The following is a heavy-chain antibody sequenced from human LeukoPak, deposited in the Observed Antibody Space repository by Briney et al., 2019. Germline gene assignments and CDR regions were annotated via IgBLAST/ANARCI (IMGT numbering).Heavy chain of an antibody. Sequence: ASETLSLTCTVPDDSITNIGYWWAWIRQPPGKRLEWIASVHYTGSRHISPSLRSRVTISLDTSTHHLSLSLNSVTAADTAVYFCARQRASDAWAFDYWGQGTPLTVSS. CDR2: VHYTGSR. CDR3: ARQRASDAWAFDY. V-gene: IGHV4-39*01. D-gene: IGHD3-16*01. J-gene: IGHJ4*02. CDR1: DDSITNIGYW.